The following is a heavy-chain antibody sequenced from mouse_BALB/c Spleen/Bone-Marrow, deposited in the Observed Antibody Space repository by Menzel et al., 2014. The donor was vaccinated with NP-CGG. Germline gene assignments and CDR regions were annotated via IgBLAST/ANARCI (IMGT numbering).Heavy chain of an antibody. CDR3: AGCYYGNYFDY. CDR2: INPSNGRT. V-gene: IGHV1S81*02. D-gene: IGHD2-1*01. Sequence: QVHVKQSGAELVKPGASVKLSCKASGYTFTSYWMHWVKQRPGQGLEWIGEINPSNGRTNYNEKFKSKATLTVDKSSSTAYMQLSSLTSEDSAVYYCAGCYYGNYFDYWGQGTTLTVSS. CDR1: GYTFTSYW. J-gene: IGHJ2*01.